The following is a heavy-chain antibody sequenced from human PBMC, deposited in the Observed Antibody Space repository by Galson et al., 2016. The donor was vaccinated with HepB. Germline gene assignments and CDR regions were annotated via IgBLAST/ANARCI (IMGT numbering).Heavy chain of an antibody. Sequence: CAISGDSVSRSSVAWNWIRQSPSRGLEWLGRTYYRSKWYNDYGVSVKSRITINADTSKNQFSLQLNSATPEDTAVYYCARALYYYDTSGYHLDYWGQGTLVTVSS. CDR3: ARALYYYDTSGYHLDY. CDR2: TYYRSKWYN. V-gene: IGHV6-1*01. J-gene: IGHJ4*02. CDR1: GDSVSRSSVA. D-gene: IGHD3-22*01.